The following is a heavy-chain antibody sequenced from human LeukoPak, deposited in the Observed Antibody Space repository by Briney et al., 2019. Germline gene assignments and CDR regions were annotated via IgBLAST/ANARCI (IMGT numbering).Heavy chain of an antibody. CDR1: GFSVGTNY. D-gene: IGHD2-15*01. J-gene: IGHJ3*02. Sequence: GGSLRLSCAASGFSVGTNYMTWVRQAPGKGLEWVSVIYSGDNTYYADSVKGRFTISRDTPKNTLYLQMSSLRAEDTAVYYCARDTGSGYCSGGRCRGAFDIWGQGTMVTVSS. V-gene: IGHV3-53*01. CDR3: ARDTGSGYCSGGRCRGAFDI. CDR2: IYSGDNT.